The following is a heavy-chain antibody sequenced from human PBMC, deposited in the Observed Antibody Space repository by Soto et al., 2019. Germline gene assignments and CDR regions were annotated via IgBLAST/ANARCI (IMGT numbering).Heavy chain of an antibody. J-gene: IGHJ4*02. CDR3: AKAPFFAFMVRGAPFDY. V-gene: IGHV3-23*01. CDR2: ISGSGGSA. D-gene: IGHD3-10*01. Sequence: GGSLSLSCAASGFPFSSYAMSWVRQAPGKGLEWVSAISGSGGSAYYADSVKGRFTISRDNSKNTLYLQMNSLRAEDTAVYYCAKAPFFAFMVRGAPFDYWGQGTLVTVSS. CDR1: GFPFSSYA.